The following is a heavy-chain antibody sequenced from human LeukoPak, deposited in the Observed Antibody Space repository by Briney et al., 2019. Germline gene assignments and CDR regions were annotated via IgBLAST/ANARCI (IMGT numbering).Heavy chain of an antibody. CDR3: ARETPTYYYDSSEANFDY. CDR1: GFTFSSYS. CDR2: ISSSSSTI. Sequence: GGSLRLSCAASGFTFSSYSMTWVRQAPGKGLEWVSYISSSSSTIFYADSVKGRFTISRDNANNSLYLHMNSLRDEDTAVYYCARETPTYYYDSSEANFDYWGQGTLVTVSS. V-gene: IGHV3-48*02. D-gene: IGHD3-22*01. J-gene: IGHJ4*02.